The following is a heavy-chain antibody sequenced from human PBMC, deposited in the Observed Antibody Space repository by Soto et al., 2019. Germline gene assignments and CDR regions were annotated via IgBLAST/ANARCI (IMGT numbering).Heavy chain of an antibody. CDR3: AKDLLNYYDSSGYTYYYGMDV. D-gene: IGHD3-22*01. CDR1: GFRFDDYA. V-gene: IGHV3-9*01. J-gene: IGHJ6*02. CDR2: ISWKSGNR. Sequence: EVQLVESGGGSVQPGRSLRLTCAASGFRFDDYAMHWVRQAPGKGLEWVSGISWKSGNRDYADSVKGRFIISRDNAKNSLYLQMNSLRAEDTALYYCAKDLLNYYDSSGYTYYYGMDVWGQGTTVTVSS.